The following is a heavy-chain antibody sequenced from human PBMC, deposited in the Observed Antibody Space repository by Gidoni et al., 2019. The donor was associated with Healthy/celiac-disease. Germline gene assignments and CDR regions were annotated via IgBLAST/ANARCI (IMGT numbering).Heavy chain of an antibody. J-gene: IGHJ5*02. CDR2: ISGSGGST. D-gene: IGHD1-26*01. V-gene: IGHV3-23*01. Sequence: EVQLLESGGGLVQPGGSLRLSCAASGFPFSGSARSWVRQAPGKGLEWVAAISGSGGSTYYADSVKGLFTISRDNSKNTLYLQMNSLRAENTAVYYCAKDLLRSGSYLAPNWFDPWGQGTLVTVSS. CDR1: GFPFSGSA. CDR3: AKDLLRSGSYLAPNWFDP.